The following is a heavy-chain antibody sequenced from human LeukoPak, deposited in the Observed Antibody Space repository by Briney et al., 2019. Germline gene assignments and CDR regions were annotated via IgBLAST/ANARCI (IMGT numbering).Heavy chain of an antibody. D-gene: IGHD5-18*01. V-gene: IGHV4-59*01. CDR2: IYYGGST. J-gene: IGHJ5*02. CDR1: GGSISTYY. CDR3: ARDPGYSYGFWFDP. Sequence: SETLSLTCTVSGGSISTYYWSWIRQPPGKGLEWIGYIYYGGSTNYNPSLKSRVTISVDTSKNQSSLKVTSVTAADTAVYYCARDPGYSYGFWFDPWGQGTLVTVSS.